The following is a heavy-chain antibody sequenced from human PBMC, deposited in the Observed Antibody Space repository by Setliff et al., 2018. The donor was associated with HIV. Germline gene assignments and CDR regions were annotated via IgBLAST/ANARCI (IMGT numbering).Heavy chain of an antibody. CDR1: GYTFSGDY. D-gene: IGHD3-3*01. V-gene: IGHV1-2*02. J-gene: IGHJ4*02. Sequence: ASVKVSCKASGYTFSGDYIHWVRQAPGQGLEWMGWINPNSGGTNYAQKFRGRVTMTRDTSINTAHMYLSSLRSDDTAIYFCARGTDFWSGSSNFDYWGQGTQVTVSS. CDR2: INPNSGGT. CDR3: ARGTDFWSGSSNFDY.